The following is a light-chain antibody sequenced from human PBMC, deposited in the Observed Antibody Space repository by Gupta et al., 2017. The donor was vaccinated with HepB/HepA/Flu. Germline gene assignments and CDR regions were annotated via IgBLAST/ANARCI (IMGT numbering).Light chain of an antibody. CDR2: DVT. CDR1: SYDVGGYNY. Sequence: QSALTQPRSVSGSPGQSVTISCTGTSYDVGGYNYVSWFQHYPGKAPKLMIYDVTKRPSGVPDRFSGSKSGNTASLTISGLQAEDEADYYCCSYAGQYIYVCGTGTEVTVL. J-gene: IGLJ1*01. V-gene: IGLV2-11*01. CDR3: CSYAGQYIYV.